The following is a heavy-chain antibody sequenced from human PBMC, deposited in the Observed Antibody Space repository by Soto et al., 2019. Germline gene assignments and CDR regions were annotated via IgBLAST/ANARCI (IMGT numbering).Heavy chain of an antibody. V-gene: IGHV2-5*01. CDR3: VDPGYMYALFGC. Sequence: SGPTLVNPKQTLTLTCTFSGFSLTTSGVGVGLIRQPPGKALEWLALIFWNDDERYSPSLNSRLTITKDTSKNQVVLTMTNMDPVNTPPYCCVDPGYMYALFGCWAWGPVFTVSS. CDR1: GFSLTTSGVG. CDR2: IFWNDDE. J-gene: IGHJ4*02. D-gene: IGHD2-8*01.